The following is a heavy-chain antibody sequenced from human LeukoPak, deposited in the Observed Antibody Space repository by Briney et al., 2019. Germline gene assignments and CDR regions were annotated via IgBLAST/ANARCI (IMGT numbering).Heavy chain of an antibody. CDR3: AIWTSGNY. CDR2: MDPTGSQK. CDR1: PFTFNGSW. V-gene: IGHV3-7*01. J-gene: IGHJ4*02. Sequence: GGSLRLSCADSPFTFNGSWMNWVRQAPGKGLEWVANMDPTGSQKRYVDSVRGRFTISKDNPGASLYLDMHSLRAEDTAIYYCAIWTSGNYWGQGTLVTVPS. D-gene: IGHD1-1*01.